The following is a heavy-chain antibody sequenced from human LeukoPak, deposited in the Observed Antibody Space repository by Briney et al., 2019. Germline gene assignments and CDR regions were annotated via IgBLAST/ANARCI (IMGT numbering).Heavy chain of an antibody. V-gene: IGHV3-33*01. J-gene: IGHJ4*02. CDR3: ARYNYDSGRPLDY. D-gene: IGHD3-10*01. CDR1: GFTFSSYG. CDR2: IRHDGTNK. Sequence: PGGSLRLSCAASGFTFSSYGMHWVRQAPGKGLEWVAVIRHDGTNKYYADSVKGRFTISRDNSRNTLELQMDSLRAEDTAVYYCARYNYDSGRPLDYWGQGTLVTVSS.